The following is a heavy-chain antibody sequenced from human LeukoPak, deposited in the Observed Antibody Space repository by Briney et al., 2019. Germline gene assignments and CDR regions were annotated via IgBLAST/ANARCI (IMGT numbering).Heavy chain of an antibody. Sequence: SETLSPTCTVSGGSISSYYWSWIRQPAGKELEWIGRIYTSGSTNYNPSLKSRVTMSVDTSKNQFSLKLSSVTAADTAVYYCARDEQQLVPRGMDVWGQGTTVTVSS. D-gene: IGHD6-13*01. CDR2: IYTSGST. J-gene: IGHJ6*02. CDR3: ARDEQQLVPRGMDV. V-gene: IGHV4-4*07. CDR1: GGSISSYY.